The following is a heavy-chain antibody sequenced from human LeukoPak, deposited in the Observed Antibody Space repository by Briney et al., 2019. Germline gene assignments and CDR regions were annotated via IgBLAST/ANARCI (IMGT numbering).Heavy chain of an antibody. J-gene: IGHJ6*03. Sequence: GGSLRLSCAASGFTFDDYAMHWVRQAPGKGLEWVSLISWDGGSTYYADSVKGRFTISRDDSKNSLYLQMNSLRAEDTALYYCAKDSRYSYGRYDYYIDLWGKGTMVTVSS. CDR2: ISWDGGST. CDR1: GFTFDDYA. V-gene: IGHV3-43D*04. CDR3: AKDSRYSYGRYDYYIDL. D-gene: IGHD5-18*01.